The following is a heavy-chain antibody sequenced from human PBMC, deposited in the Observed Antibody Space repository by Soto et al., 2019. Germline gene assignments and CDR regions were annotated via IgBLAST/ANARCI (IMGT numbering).Heavy chain of an antibody. CDR3: AKGSGWGGFDY. CDR1: GGSISSYY. V-gene: IGHV4-59*01. J-gene: IGHJ4*02. D-gene: IGHD6-19*01. CDR2: IYYSGST. Sequence: SETLSLTCTVSGGSISSYYLSWIRQPPGKGLEWIGYIYYSGSTNYNPSLKSRVTISVDTSKNQFSLKLSSVTAADTAVYYCAKGSGWGGFDYWGQGTLVTVPS.